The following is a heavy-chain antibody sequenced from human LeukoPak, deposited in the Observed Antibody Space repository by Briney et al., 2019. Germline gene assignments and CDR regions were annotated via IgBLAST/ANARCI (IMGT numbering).Heavy chain of an antibody. CDR3: AKDGFKGDLAYDILTGYPLQDY. CDR1: GFTFSSYA. D-gene: IGHD3-9*01. V-gene: IGHV3-23*01. J-gene: IGHJ4*02. Sequence: GGSLRLSCAASGFTFSSYAMSWVRQAPGKGLEWVSAISGSGGSTYYAGSVKGRYTISRDNSKNTLYLQMNGLRAEDTAVYYCAKDGFKGDLAYDILTGYPLQDYWGQGTLVTVSS. CDR2: ISGSGGST.